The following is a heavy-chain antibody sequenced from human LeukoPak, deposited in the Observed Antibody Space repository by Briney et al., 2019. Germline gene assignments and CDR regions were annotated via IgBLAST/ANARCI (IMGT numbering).Heavy chain of an antibody. Sequence: SETLSLTCSISGGSISSGDHYWAWIRQPAGKELEWIGRIHTTGRTNYNPSLKSRVYISVDTSKNQFSLELSSLTAADTAVYYCAREFDYEGVDPWGQGTLVTVSS. CDR1: GGSISSGDHY. D-gene: IGHD4-17*01. CDR3: AREFDYEGVDP. J-gene: IGHJ5*02. V-gene: IGHV4-61*02. CDR2: IHTTGRT.